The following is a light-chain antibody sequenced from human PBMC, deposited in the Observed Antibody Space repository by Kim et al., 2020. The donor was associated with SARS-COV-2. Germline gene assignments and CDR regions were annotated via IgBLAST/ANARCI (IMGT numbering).Light chain of an antibody. Sequence: SSELTQPPSVSVSPGQTASITCSGDKLGDKYACWYQQKPGQSPVLVIYQDSKRPSGIPERFSGSNSGNTATLTISGTQAMDEADYYCQAWDSSTAKGVVF. CDR3: QAWDSSTAKGVV. J-gene: IGLJ2*01. CDR1: KLGDKY. V-gene: IGLV3-1*01. CDR2: QDS.